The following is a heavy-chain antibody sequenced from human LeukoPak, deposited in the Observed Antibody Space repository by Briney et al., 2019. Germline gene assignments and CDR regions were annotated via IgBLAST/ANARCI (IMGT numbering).Heavy chain of an antibody. CDR1: GGSISSGGYY. D-gene: IGHD4-17*01. CDR3: ARDLLDDYGDHGAFDI. CDR2: IYYSGST. Sequence: PSETLSLTCTVSGGSISSGGYYWSWIRQHPGKGLEWIGYIYYSGSTYYNPSLKSRVTISVDTSKNQFSLKLSSVTAADTAVYYCARDLLDDYGDHGAFDIWGQGTMVTVSS. V-gene: IGHV4-31*03. J-gene: IGHJ3*02.